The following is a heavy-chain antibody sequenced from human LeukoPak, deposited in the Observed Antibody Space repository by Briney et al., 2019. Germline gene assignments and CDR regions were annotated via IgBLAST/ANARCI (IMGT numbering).Heavy chain of an antibody. CDR1: GGSISSGGYY. CDR2: IYYSGST. D-gene: IGHD3-22*01. CDR3: ARDWGSGFAVSPFDI. Sequence: SETLSLTCTGSGGSISSGGYYWSWIRQHPGKGLEWIGYIYYSGSTYYNPSLKSRVTISVDTSKNQFSLKLSSVTAADTAVYYCARDWGSGFAVSPFDIWGKGTMVTVSS. J-gene: IGHJ3*02. V-gene: IGHV4-31*03.